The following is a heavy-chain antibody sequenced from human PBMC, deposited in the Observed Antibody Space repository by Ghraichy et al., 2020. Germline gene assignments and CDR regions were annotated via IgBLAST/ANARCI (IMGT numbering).Heavy chain of an antibody. CDR1: GFTFTKYG. D-gene: IGHD3-22*01. CDR3: AKERDTSGYYSFRGDYYGMDV. Sequence: GGSLRLSCAASGFTFTKYGMHWVRQAPGQGLEWVAVISYDGSNKYYGDSGRFTISRDNSKNTLYLQMNFLRAEDTAVYYCAKERDTSGYYSFRGDYYGMDVWGQGTTVTVSS. J-gene: IGHJ6*02. V-gene: IGHV3-30*18. CDR2: ISYDGSNK.